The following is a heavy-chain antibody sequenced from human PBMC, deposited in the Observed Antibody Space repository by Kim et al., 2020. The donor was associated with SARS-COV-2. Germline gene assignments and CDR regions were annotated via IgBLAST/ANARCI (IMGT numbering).Heavy chain of an antibody. V-gene: IGHV1-69*02. D-gene: IGHD5-18*01. CDR3: ATPPGIQLWGGYDY. J-gene: IGHJ4*02. Sequence: AQKFQGRVTITADKSTSTAYMELSSLRSEDTAVYYCATPPGIQLWGGYDYWGQGTLVTVSS.